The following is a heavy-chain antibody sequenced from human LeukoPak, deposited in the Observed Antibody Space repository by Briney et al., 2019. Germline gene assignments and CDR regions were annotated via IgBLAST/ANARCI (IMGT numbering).Heavy chain of an antibody. D-gene: IGHD3-10*01. Sequence: SETLSLTCTVSGGSISSGSYYWGWIRQPPGKGLEWIGSIYYSGSTYYNPSLKSRVTISVDTSKNQFSLKLSSVTAADTAVYYCARFHMVRGVIIDYWGQGTLVTVSS. J-gene: IGHJ4*02. CDR2: IYYSGST. CDR1: GGSISSGSYY. CDR3: ARFHMVRGVIIDY. V-gene: IGHV4-39*01.